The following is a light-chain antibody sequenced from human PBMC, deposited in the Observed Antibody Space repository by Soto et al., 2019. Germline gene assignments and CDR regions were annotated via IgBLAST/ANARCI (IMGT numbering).Light chain of an antibody. CDR1: QSISSY. J-gene: IGKJ5*01. V-gene: IGKV1-39*01. Sequence: DIQMTQSPSYLSASVGDGVTITCRASQSISSYLNWYQQKPGKAPKLLIYAASSLQSGVPSRFSGSGSGSEFNFTITGLQPDDFATYFCPQYNTYATFGQGTRLDIK. CDR3: PQYNTYAT. CDR2: AAS.